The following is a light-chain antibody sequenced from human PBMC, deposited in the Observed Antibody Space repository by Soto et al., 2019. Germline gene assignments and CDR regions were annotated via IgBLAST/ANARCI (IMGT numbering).Light chain of an antibody. CDR2: DVS. CDR3: GSYTSSSTV. J-gene: IGLJ1*01. V-gene: IGLV2-14*01. CDR1: SSDVGGYNY. Sequence: QSVLTQPASVSGSPGQSITISCTGTSSDVGGYNYVSWYQQHPGKAPKLMIYDVSNRPSGVSNRFSGSKSGNTASLTISGLQAEDEADYYCGSYTSSSTVFGTGTKVTVL.